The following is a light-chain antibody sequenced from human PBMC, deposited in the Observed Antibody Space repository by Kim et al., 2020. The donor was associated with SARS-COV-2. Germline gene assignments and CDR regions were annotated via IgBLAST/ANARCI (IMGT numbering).Light chain of an antibody. J-gene: IGKJ2*02. CDR3: QQYDSSPCT. Sequence: LSPGERATLSCSASQSISSNSLSWYQQKPGQAPRLVIFDASTRASGIPDRFSGSGSGTDFTLTISRLEPEDFAVYYCQQYDSSPCTFGQGTKLEI. CDR2: DAS. CDR1: QSISSNS. V-gene: IGKV3-20*01.